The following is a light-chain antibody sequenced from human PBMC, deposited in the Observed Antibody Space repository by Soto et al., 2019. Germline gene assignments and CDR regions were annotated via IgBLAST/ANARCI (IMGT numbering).Light chain of an antibody. Sequence: DIQMNQTPSYLSATVGDRVTITCRASQSISDSLNWYQHKPGTAPKLLIYAASSLQSGVPSRFSGGGSGTDFTLTISSLQPEDFATYYCQQSYSTPISFGQGIRLVIK. CDR1: QSISDS. V-gene: IGKV1-39*01. J-gene: IGKJ5*01. CDR2: AAS. CDR3: QQSYSTPIS.